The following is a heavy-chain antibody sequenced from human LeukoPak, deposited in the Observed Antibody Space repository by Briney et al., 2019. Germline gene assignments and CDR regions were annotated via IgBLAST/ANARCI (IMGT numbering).Heavy chain of an antibody. Sequence: SETLSLTCDVSGSSVNSDQYWGWMRHSPGAGLEWIGSVHQTGSPYYNPSLGSRVSLSIDSTKNSLSLRLTSVTAADTAVYYCARDRYGSGSLERFDYWGQGTLVTVSS. J-gene: IGHJ4*02. D-gene: IGHD3-10*01. CDR2: VHQTGSP. CDR3: ARDRYGSGSLERFDY. CDR1: GSSVNSDQY. V-gene: IGHV4-38-2*02.